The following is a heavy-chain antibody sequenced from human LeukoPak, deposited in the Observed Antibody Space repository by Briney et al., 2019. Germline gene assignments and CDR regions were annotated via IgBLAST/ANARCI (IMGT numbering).Heavy chain of an antibody. CDR2: IQNDGTYK. Sequence: PGGSLRLSCEATGFTFSRYGMHWVRQSPAKGLEWVAFIQNDGTYKYYADFLKGRFTISRDNSKNTLYLQMNSLRAEDTAVYYCAKDGRITIFGVVINDYYYMDVWGQGTMVTVSS. CDR3: AKDGRITIFGVVINDYYYMDV. V-gene: IGHV3-30*02. J-gene: IGHJ6*03. D-gene: IGHD3-3*01. CDR1: GFTFSRYG.